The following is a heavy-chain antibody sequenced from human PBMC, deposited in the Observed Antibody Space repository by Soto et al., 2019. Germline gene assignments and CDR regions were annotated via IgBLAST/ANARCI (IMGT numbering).Heavy chain of an antibody. CDR1: GFTFTSFC. D-gene: IGHD6-13*01. CDR2: ISSSRSTI. V-gene: IGHV3-48*02. J-gene: IGHJ3*02. Sequence: PGGXLSLSCAASGFTFTSFCMNWVRQAPEKGLEWVSYISSSRSTIYHADSVKGRFTISRDNAKNSPYLQMSSQRDEDKDVYYGEGGSSWEDVAFDIWGQGTMVTVSS. CDR3: EGGSSWEDVAFDI.